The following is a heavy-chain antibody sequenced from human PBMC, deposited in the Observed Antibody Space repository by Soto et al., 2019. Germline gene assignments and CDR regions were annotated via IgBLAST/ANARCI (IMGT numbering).Heavy chain of an antibody. D-gene: IGHD6-19*01. CDR2: TYYRSKWYN. CDR3: GREPLWYSSGCHNLFAF. Sequence: SQTISLTCAISGDSVSSNSAAWNWIRQSPSRGLEWLGRTYYRSKWYNDYAVSVKSRITINPDTSKNQFSLQLNSVTPEDTAVYYCGREPLWYSSGCHNLFAFCGQGSLVTGSS. J-gene: IGHJ5*01. CDR1: GDSVSSNSAA. V-gene: IGHV6-1*01.